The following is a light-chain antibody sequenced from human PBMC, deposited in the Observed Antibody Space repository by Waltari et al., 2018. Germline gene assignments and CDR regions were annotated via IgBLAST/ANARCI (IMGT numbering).Light chain of an antibody. CDR2: KAA. CDR3: LQYSNYSWT. J-gene: IGKJ1*01. Sequence: DVQLTQSPSTLSAAAGDRVTITCRASQSNSSWLAWYQKKPGQAPQVLIYKAATLQSGVPSRFSGSGSGTEFTLTIDSLQPDDVATYYCLQYSNYSWTFGQGTKVEIK. V-gene: IGKV1-5*03. CDR1: QSNSSW.